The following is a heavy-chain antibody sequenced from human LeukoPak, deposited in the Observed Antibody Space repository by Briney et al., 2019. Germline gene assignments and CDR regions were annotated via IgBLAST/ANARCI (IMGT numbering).Heavy chain of an antibody. CDR3: ASYRYGYRGLDS. CDR2: VNYSGSI. Sequence: SETLSLTCRVYGGSFSGYYWSWIRHPPGKGLEWIGEVNYSGSINYKPSLKSRVIISVDTSKNQFSLKLKSVSAADTAVYYCASYRYGYRGLDSWGQGTQVTVSS. D-gene: IGHD5-12*01. J-gene: IGHJ4*02. CDR1: GGSFSGYY. V-gene: IGHV4-34*01.